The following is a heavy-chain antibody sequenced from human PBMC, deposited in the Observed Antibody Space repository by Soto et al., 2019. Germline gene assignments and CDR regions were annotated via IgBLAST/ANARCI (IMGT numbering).Heavy chain of an antibody. Sequence: VQLLESGGGLVQPGGSLRLSCAASGFTFNAYPLSWVRQAPGKGLEWVSAISGSGETTHCADSVKGRFIISRDNSKNTLYLQMNSLTVEDTAVYYCEKDLYGGTSRDFWGQGTLVTVSS. D-gene: IGHD1-26*01. V-gene: IGHV3-23*01. J-gene: IGHJ4*02. CDR3: EKDLYGGTSRDF. CDR2: ISGSGETT. CDR1: GFTFNAYP.